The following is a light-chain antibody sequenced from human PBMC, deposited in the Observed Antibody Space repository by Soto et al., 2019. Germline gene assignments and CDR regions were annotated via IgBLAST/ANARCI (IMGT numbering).Light chain of an antibody. Sequence: EIVLTQSPGTLSLSPGERATLSCRASQSVTRTNIAWYQQKPGQAPRLLIYGTSIRANGIPDRFSGSGSGTGFTIIISRLEHEDFVVYYCHQYGSLPLTFGGGTKVEIK. CDR3: HQYGSLPLT. J-gene: IGKJ4*01. CDR2: GTS. CDR1: QSVTRTN. V-gene: IGKV3-20*01.